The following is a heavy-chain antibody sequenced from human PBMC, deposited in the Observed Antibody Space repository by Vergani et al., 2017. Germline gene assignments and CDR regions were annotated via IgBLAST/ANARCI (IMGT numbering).Heavy chain of an antibody. CDR3: AKDQNDYVWGSYRYSPAFDY. J-gene: IGHJ4*02. V-gene: IGHV3-23*01. CDR1: GFTFSSYA. CDR2: ISGSGGST. Sequence: EVQLLESGGGLVQPGGSLRLSCAASGFTFSSYAMSWVRQAPGKGLEWVSAISGSGGSTYYADPVKGRFTISRDNSKNTLYLQMNSLRAEDTAVYYCAKDQNDYVWGSYRYSPAFDYWGQGTLVTVSS. D-gene: IGHD3-16*02.